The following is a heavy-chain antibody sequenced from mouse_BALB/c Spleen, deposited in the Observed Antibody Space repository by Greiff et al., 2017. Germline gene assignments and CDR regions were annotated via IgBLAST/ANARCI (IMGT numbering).Heavy chain of an antibody. V-gene: IGHV5-4*02. J-gene: IGHJ3*01. CDR2: ISDGGSYT. Sequence: DVKLVESGGGLVKPGGSLKLSCAASGFTFSDYYMYWVRQTPEKRLEWVATISDGGSYTYYPDSVKGRFTIARDNAKNNLYLQMSSLKSEDTAMYYCARCSTMITTGWFAYWGQGTLVTVSA. CDR1: GFTFSDYY. D-gene: IGHD2-4*01. CDR3: ARCSTMITTGWFAY.